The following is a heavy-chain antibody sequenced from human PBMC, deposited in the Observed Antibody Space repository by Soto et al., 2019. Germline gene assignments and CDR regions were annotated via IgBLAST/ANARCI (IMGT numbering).Heavy chain of an antibody. CDR2: ISGSGGST. Sequence: GGSLRLSCAASGFTFSSYAMSWVRQAPGKGLEWVSAISGSGGSTYYADSVKGRFTISRDNSKNTLYLQMNSLRAEDTAVYYCARARGDIVVVVAAYMDVRGKRTTVTVSS. CDR3: ARARGDIVVVVAAYMDV. CDR1: GFTFSSYA. V-gene: IGHV3-23*01. J-gene: IGHJ6*03. D-gene: IGHD2-15*01.